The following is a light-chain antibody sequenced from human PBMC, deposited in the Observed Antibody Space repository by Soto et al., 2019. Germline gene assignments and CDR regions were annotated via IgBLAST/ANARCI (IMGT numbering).Light chain of an antibody. Sequence: DRVTITCRASQSISSYLNWYQQKPGKAPKLLIYAASSLQSGVPSRFSGSGSGTDFTLTISSLQPEDVATYYCPLRSSTPHPSGGRT. CDR2: AAS. J-gene: IGKJ4*01. V-gene: IGKV1-39*01. CDR1: QSISSY. CDR3: PLRSSTPHP.